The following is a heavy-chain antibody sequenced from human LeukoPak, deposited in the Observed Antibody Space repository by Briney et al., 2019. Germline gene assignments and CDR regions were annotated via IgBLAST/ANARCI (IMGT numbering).Heavy chain of an antibody. CDR2: ISSSSSYI. Sequence: GGSLRLSCAASSFPFSSYWMTWVRQAPGKGLEWVSSISSSSSYIYYADSVKGRFTISRDNAKNSLYLQMNSLRAEDTAVYYCAREGYSDSSGFKYAFDIWGQGTMVTVSS. J-gene: IGHJ3*02. CDR3: AREGYSDSSGFKYAFDI. V-gene: IGHV3-21*01. CDR1: SFPFSSYW. D-gene: IGHD3-22*01.